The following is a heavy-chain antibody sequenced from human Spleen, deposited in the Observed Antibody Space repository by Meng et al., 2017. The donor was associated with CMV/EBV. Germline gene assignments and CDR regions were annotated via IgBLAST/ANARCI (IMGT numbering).Heavy chain of an antibody. J-gene: IGHJ6*02. CDR1: GFTFSSYG. CDR3: AKHRPRDSLRPYGMEV. Sequence: GESLKISCAASGFTFSSYGMHWVRQAPGKGLEWVSIISGSGDTTHHADSVKGRFTISRDNSKNTLYLQMSFLRAEDTAVYYCAKHRPRDSLRPYGMEVWGQGTTVTVSS. V-gene: IGHV3-23*01. CDR2: ISGSGDTT. D-gene: IGHD3-3*01.